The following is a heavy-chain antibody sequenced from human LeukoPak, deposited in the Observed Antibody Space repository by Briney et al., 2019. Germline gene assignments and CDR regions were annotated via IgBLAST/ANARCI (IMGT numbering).Heavy chain of an antibody. J-gene: IGHJ4*02. D-gene: IGHD5-18*01. V-gene: IGHV3-53*05. Sequence: GGSLRLSCAASGFIVSSNYMSWVRQAPGKGLEWVSVIYSGGSTYYRGSVKGRFTISRDNSKNTLYLQMNSLRAEDTAVYYCAKDPRGGSYGPYYFDYWGQGTLVTVSS. CDR2: IYSGGST. CDR3: AKDPRGGSYGPYYFDY. CDR1: GFIVSSNY.